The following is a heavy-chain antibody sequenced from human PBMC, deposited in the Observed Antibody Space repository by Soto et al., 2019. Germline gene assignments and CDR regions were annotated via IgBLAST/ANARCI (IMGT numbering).Heavy chain of an antibody. CDR1: GFTFSSYW. CDR2: IKQDGSEK. V-gene: IGHV3-7*01. CDR3: AREGSCSSTSCWSYYYYYMDV. J-gene: IGHJ6*03. Sequence: GGSLRLSCAASGFTFSSYWMSWVRQAPGKGLEWVANIKQDGSEKYYVDSVKGRFTISRDNAKNSLYLQMNSLRAEDTAVYYCAREGSCSSTSCWSYYYYYMDVWGKGTTVTVSS. D-gene: IGHD2-2*01.